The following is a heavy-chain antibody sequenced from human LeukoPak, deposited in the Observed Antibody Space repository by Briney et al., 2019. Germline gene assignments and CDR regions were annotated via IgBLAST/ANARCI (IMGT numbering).Heavy chain of an antibody. V-gene: IGHV4-39*07. D-gene: IGHD1-7*01. Sequence: SETLSLTCIVPGGSISSSSYYWAWIRQSPGKGLEWIGTFSSGGSAYYNPSLTSRVSISKDTSDNQFSLRLYSVTAADTAVYYCARKQTGAMYDVWGQGTQVTVSS. CDR2: FSSGGSA. J-gene: IGHJ4*02. CDR3: ARKQTGAMYDV. CDR1: GGSISSSSYY.